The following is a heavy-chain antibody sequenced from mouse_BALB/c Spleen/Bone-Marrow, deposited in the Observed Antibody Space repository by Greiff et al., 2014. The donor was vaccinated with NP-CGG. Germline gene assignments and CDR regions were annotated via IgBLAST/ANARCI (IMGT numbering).Heavy chain of an antibody. CDR2: IDPYNGGT. J-gene: IGHJ4*01. V-gene: IGHV1S135*01. CDR3: AREAAYYGNYGAMDY. Sequence: VQLKESGPELGKPGASVKISCKASGYSFTGYNMYWVKQSHRKSLEWIGYIDPYNGGTSYNQKSKGKATLTVDKSSSTAYMHLNSLPSEDSAIYYCAREAAYYGNYGAMDYWGQGTSVTVSS. D-gene: IGHD2-10*01. CDR1: GYSFTGYN.